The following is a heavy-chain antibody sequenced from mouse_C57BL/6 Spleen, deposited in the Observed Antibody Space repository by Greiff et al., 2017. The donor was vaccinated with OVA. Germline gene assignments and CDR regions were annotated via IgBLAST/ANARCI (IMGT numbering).Heavy chain of an antibody. J-gene: IGHJ2*01. Sequence: VQLQQSGPEPVKPGASVKISCKASGYTFTDYYMNWVKQSHGKSLEWIGDINPNNGGTSYNQKFKGKATLTVDKSSSTAYMELRSLTSEDSAVYYCARSPGFDYWGQGTTLTVSS. CDR3: ARSPGFDY. V-gene: IGHV1-26*01. CDR2: INPNNGGT. CDR1: GYTFTDYY.